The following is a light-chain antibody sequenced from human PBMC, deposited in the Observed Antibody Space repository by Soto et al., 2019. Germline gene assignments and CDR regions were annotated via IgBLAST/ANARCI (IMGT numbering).Light chain of an antibody. CDR1: SSNIGGNS. CDR2: DDN. Sequence: QSVLTQPPSVAAAPGQKVTISCPGSSSNIGGNSVSWYQQLPGTAPNLLIYDDNKRPSGIPDRFSGYKSGTSATLGITGFQTGDEADYYCGSWDSSQSGYRFGTWTKV. CDR3: GSWDSSQSGYR. V-gene: IGLV1-51*01. J-gene: IGLJ1*01.